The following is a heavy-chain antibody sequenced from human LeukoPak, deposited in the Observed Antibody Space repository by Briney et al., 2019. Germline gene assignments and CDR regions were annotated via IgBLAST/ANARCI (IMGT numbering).Heavy chain of an antibody. CDR3: ATLRYCGGGSCFPKYFQH. J-gene: IGHJ1*01. V-gene: IGHV4-59*08. CDR2: IYYSGST. Sequence: NPSETLSLTCTVSGGSINSYYWSWIRQPPGKGLEWIGHIYYSGSTNYNPSLKSRVTISVDTSKNQLSLKLSSVTAADTAVYYCATLRYCGGGSCFPKYFQHWGQGTLVTVSS. D-gene: IGHD2-15*01. CDR1: GGSINSYY.